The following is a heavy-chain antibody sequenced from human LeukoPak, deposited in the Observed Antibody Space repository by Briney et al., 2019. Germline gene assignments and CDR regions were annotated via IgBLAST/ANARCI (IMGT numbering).Heavy chain of an antibody. V-gene: IGHV3-21*01. J-gene: IGHJ5*02. CDR1: GFTFSSYS. CDR2: ISSSSSYI. D-gene: IGHD3-10*01. Sequence: PGGSLRLSCAASGFTFSSYSMNWVRQASGKGLEWVSSISSSSSYIYYADSVKGRFTISRDNAKNSLYLQMNSLRAEDTAVYYCARGLWFGGATDNWFDPWGQGTLVTVSS. CDR3: ARGLWFGGATDNWFDP.